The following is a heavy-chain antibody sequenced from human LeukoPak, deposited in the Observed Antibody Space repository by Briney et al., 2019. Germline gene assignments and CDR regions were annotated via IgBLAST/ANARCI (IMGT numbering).Heavy chain of an antibody. D-gene: IGHD6-13*01. V-gene: IGHV3-30*18. CDR2: ISYDGSNK. Sequence: GGSLRLSCAASGFTFSSCGMHWVRQAPGKGLEWVAVISYDGSNKYYADSVKGRFTISRDNSKNTLYLQMNSLRAEDTAVYYCAKSGYDYWGQGTLVTVSS. J-gene: IGHJ4*02. CDR3: AKSGYDY. CDR1: GFTFSSCG.